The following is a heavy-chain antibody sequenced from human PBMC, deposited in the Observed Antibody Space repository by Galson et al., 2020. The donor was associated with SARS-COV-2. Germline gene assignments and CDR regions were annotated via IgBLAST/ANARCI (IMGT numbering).Heavy chain of an antibody. V-gene: IGHV4-39*01. CDR1: GGSINSSSYY. CDR3: ARQDCSSDTCYFYHHYMGV. J-gene: IGHJ6*03. Sequence: SETLSLTCTVSGGSINSSSYYWGWIRQPPGKGLEWIGSIYYSGSTYYNPSLESRVTMSVDTSKNQFSLKLSSVTAADTAIYYCARQDCSSDTCYFYHHYMGVWGKGTTVTVSS. CDR2: IYYSGST. D-gene: IGHD2-2*01.